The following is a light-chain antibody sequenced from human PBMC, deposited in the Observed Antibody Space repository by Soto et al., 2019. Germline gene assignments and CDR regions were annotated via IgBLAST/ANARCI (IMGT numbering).Light chain of an antibody. CDR2: RNN. CDR1: SSNIGSNY. Sequence: QSVLTQPPSASGTPGQRVTISCSGSSSNIGSNYVYWYQQLPGTAPKLLIYRNNQRPSGVPDRFSGSKSGTSASLAISGLRSEDEADYYCAAWVDTLSGRVSGTGTKVTVL. J-gene: IGLJ1*01. CDR3: AAWVDTLSGRV. V-gene: IGLV1-47*01.